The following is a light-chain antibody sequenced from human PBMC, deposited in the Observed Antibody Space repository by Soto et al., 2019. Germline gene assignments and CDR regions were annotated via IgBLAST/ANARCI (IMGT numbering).Light chain of an antibody. J-gene: IGKJ1*01. CDR2: DAS. V-gene: IGKV1-5*01. CDR1: QSSSSW. Sequence: QRTQSPSTRSASVEARVTITCRASQSSSSWLAWYQQKPGKAPKLLIYDASSLESGVPSRFSGSGSGTEFTLTISSLQPDEFATFYCEKYNSYSWTVGQGTKVDIK. CDR3: EKYNSYSWT.